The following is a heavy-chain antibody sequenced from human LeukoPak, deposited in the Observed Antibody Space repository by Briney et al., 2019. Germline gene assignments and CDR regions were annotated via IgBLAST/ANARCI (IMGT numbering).Heavy chain of an antibody. CDR1: GFTFSSYA. J-gene: IGHJ4*02. V-gene: IGHV3-23*01. CDR2: ISGSGGST. Sequence: GGSLRLSCAASGFTFSSYAMSWVRQAPGKGLEWVSAISGSGGSTYYADSVKGRFTISRDNSKNTLYLQMNSLRAEDTAVYYCAKDPNYDFWSDLNYFDYWGQGTLVTVSS. D-gene: IGHD3-3*01. CDR3: AKDPNYDFWSDLNYFDY.